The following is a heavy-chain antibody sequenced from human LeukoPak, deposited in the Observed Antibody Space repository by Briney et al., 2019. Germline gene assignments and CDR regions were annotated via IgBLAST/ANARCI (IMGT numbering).Heavy chain of an antibody. V-gene: IGHV3-23*01. Sequence: GGSLRLSCAASGFTFNTYTMNWVRQAPGKGLEWVSAISGSGVTTHYAGSVKGRFSISRDNAKNSLYLQMNSLRAEDTAVYYCARGTNWSPLDFDYWGQGTLVTVSS. J-gene: IGHJ4*02. CDR1: GFTFNTYT. CDR3: ARGTNWSPLDFDY. CDR2: ISGSGVTT. D-gene: IGHD1-20*01.